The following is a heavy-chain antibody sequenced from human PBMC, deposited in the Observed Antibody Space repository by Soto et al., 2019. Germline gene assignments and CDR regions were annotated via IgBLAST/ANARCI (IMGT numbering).Heavy chain of an antibody. V-gene: IGHV3-30*18. CDR3: AKAIHPPFDGLLFDF. J-gene: IGHJ4*02. D-gene: IGHD3-9*01. Sequence: QVQLVESGGGVVQPGRSLRLSCAASGFTFSSYGMHWVRQAPGKGLEWVAVISKDGSDTYQADSVQGRFTISRDNSKNTVSLQMNSLIPEDSAVYYFAKAIHPPFDGLLFDFWGQGTLVTVSS. CDR1: GFTFSSYG. CDR2: ISKDGSDT.